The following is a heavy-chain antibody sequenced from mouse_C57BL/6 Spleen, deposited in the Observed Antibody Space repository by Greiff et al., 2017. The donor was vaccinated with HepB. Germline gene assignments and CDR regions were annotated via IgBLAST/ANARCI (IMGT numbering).Heavy chain of an antibody. V-gene: IGHV3-6*01. Sequence: VQLQESGPGLVKPSQSLSLTCSVTGYSITSGYYWNWIRQFPGNKLEWMGYISYDGSNNYNPSLKNRISITRDTSKNQFFLKLNSVTTEDTATYYCAREDGIFAYWGQGTLVTVSA. J-gene: IGHJ3*01. D-gene: IGHD2-1*01. CDR1: GYSITSGYY. CDR3: AREDGIFAY. CDR2: ISYDGSN.